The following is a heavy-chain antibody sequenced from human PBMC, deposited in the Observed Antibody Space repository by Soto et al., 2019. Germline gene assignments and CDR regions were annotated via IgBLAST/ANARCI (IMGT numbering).Heavy chain of an antibody. CDR2: IGDSGART. D-gene: IGHD7-27*01. CDR1: GFSFASFA. CDR3: ATGVELDV. V-gene: IGHV3-23*01. J-gene: IGHJ6*04. Sequence: EVLLLESGGGLVQPGGSLRLSCEASGFSFASFAMNWVRQAPGKGLAWVSAIGDSGARTFYADSVKGRFTISRDNSRNTVNLHLPSLGAGDTAVFYCATGVELDVWGNGTTVTVSS.